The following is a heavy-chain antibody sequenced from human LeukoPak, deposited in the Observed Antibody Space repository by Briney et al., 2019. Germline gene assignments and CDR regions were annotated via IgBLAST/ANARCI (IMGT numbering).Heavy chain of an antibody. Sequence: GGSLRLSCAASGFNFEDFVMTWVRQVPGKGLEWVSGIHWDDDKTEYADSVKGRLTISRDNARKSLHLEMSSPRVEDTALYYCARVYGYYYYYMDVWGNGTAVIVSS. V-gene: IGHV3-20*04. CDR3: ARVYGYYYYYMDV. J-gene: IGHJ6*03. CDR2: IHWDDDKT. CDR1: GFNFEDFV. D-gene: IGHD3-10*01.